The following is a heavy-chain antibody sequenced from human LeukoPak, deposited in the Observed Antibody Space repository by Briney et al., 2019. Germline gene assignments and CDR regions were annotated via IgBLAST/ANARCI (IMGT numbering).Heavy chain of an antibody. CDR3: AKDTTSKDYDDYYYYGMDV. V-gene: IGHV3-23*01. CDR1: GFTFSSYA. Sequence: GGSLRLSCAASGFTFSSYAMSWVRQAPGKGLEWVSAISSSGGSTYYADSVKGRFTISRDNSKNTLYLQMNSLRAEDTAVYYCAKDTTSKDYDDYYYYGMDVWGQGTTVTVSS. D-gene: IGHD4-17*01. CDR2: ISSSGGST. J-gene: IGHJ6*02.